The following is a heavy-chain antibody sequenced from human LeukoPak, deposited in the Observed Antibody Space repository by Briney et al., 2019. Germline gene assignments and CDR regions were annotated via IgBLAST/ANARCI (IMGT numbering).Heavy chain of an antibody. D-gene: IGHD4-17*01. Sequence: ASLKVSSKPSGYMFTQYAIQWVRQAPGQELRCMGWINAGNGKTKYSQKFQGRVTITRDTSASTAYMELSGLRSEDTAVYYCARARWTSTVTTYYLDYWGQGTLVTVSS. CDR1: GYMFTQYA. V-gene: IGHV1-3*01. CDR3: ARARWTSTVTTYYLDY. CDR2: INAGNGKT. J-gene: IGHJ4*02.